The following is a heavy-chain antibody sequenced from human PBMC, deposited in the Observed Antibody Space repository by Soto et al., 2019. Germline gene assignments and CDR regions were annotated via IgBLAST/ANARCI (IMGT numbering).Heavy chain of an antibody. D-gene: IGHD3-10*02. Sequence: QVRLVQSGAEVKEPGDSVRVSCEASGYTFTAYRIHWVRQAPGQGLEWMGWINPKFGDTGYAQDFQGRVSMTSDMSISTVYMELSRLTSDDTAIYYCARTMDYYYGRGSGNGHGVWGQGTTVTVFS. CDR1: GYTFTAYR. J-gene: IGHJ6*02. CDR3: ARTMDYYYGRGSGNGHGV. CDR2: INPKFGDT. V-gene: IGHV1-2*02.